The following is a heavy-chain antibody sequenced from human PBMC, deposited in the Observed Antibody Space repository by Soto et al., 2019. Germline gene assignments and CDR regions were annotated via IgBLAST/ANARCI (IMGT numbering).Heavy chain of an antibody. Sequence: SETLSLTCTLSGDSITSGVHYWSWIRQHPGKSLERIGYIFYSGITYYNPSLRSRVTIPVHTSKNQFSLTLSSVTAADTAVYYCARDWIMLTFGGGSGEWGIDSWGQGTLVTVSS. D-gene: IGHD3-16*01. V-gene: IGHV4-31*03. J-gene: IGHJ4*02. CDR2: IFYSGIT. CDR3: ARDWIMLTFGGGSGEWGIDS. CDR1: GDSITSGVHY.